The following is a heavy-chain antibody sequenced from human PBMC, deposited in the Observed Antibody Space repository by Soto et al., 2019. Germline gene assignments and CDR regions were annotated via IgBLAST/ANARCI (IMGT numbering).Heavy chain of an antibody. CDR3: AKARPRRTSGYVFDY. CDR2: VSASGLNT. CDR1: GFTFSTYA. Sequence: EVQLLESGGKLVQPGGSLTLSCAASGFTFSTYAMAWVRQAPGKGLEWVSGVSASGLNTDYPDPVKGRFYISRDNSKNTVSLPMNRLRVEDTALYNCAKARPRRTSGYVFDYWGQGTPVTVSS. J-gene: IGHJ4*02. D-gene: IGHD5-18*01. V-gene: IGHV3-23*01.